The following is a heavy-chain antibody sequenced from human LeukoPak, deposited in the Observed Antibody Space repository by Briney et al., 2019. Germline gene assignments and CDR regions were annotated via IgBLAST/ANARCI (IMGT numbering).Heavy chain of an antibody. V-gene: IGHV4-59*12. Sequence: PSETLSLTCTVSGDSISSYYWSWIRQPPGKGLEWIGYIYFTGNTNYNPSLKSRVTISVDTSKNQFSLKLSSVTAADTAVYYCARAEKRWLQLHYFDYWGQGTLVTVSS. D-gene: IGHD5-24*01. CDR2: IYFTGNT. CDR3: ARAEKRWLQLHYFDY. J-gene: IGHJ4*02. CDR1: GDSISSYY.